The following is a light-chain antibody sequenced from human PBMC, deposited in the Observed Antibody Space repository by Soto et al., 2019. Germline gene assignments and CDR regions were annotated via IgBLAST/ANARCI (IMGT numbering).Light chain of an antibody. CDR1: QSVLYSSNNKNY. CDR3: QQYYSTPRT. J-gene: IGKJ1*01. Sequence: DIVMTQSPDSLAVSLGERATINCKSSQSVLYSSNNKNYLVWYQQKPGQPPKLLIYWASTRESGVPDRFSGSGSCTDFTLTISSLQAEDVAVYYCQQYYSTPRTFGQGTKVEIK. V-gene: IGKV4-1*01. CDR2: WAS.